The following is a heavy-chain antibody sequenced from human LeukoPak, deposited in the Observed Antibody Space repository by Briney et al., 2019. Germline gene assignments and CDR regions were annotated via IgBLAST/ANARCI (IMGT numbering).Heavy chain of an antibody. Sequence: GGSLRLSCTASGFTFSDYSMNWVRQAPGKGLEWISYIGIDSGNTNYADSVKGRFTISRDNAKNSLDLQMNSLRGEDTAVYYCARAGGYASSWAYWGQGTLVTVSS. CDR3: ARAGGYASSWAY. J-gene: IGHJ4*02. CDR1: GFTFSDYS. D-gene: IGHD5-12*01. V-gene: IGHV3-48*04. CDR2: IGIDSGNT.